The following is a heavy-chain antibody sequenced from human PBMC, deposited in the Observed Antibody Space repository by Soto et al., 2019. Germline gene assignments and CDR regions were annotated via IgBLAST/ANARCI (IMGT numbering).Heavy chain of an antibody. CDR2: IIPILGIA. V-gene: IGHV1-69*02. D-gene: IGHD3-22*01. Sequence: QVQLVQSGAEVKKPGSSVKVSCKASGGTFSSYTISWVRQAPGQGLEWMGRIIPILGIANYAQKFQGRVTITADKSTSTAYMELSSLRSEDTAVYYCAINYDSESWYFDLWGRGTLVTVSS. CDR3: AINYDSESWYFDL. CDR1: GGTFSSYT. J-gene: IGHJ2*01.